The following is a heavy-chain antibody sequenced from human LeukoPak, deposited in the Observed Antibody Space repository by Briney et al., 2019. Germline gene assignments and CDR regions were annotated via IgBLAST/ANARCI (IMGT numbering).Heavy chain of an antibody. V-gene: IGHV4-59*01. CDR1: GGSIGSYY. Sequence: SETLSLTCTVSGGSIGSYYWSWIRQPPGKGLEWIGYIFYSGSTTYNPSLKSRVTMSVDSSKNQFSLKLSSVTAADTAVYYCTRGNGWYAYWGQGTLVSVSS. D-gene: IGHD6-19*01. CDR3: TRGNGWYAY. CDR2: IFYSGST. J-gene: IGHJ4*02.